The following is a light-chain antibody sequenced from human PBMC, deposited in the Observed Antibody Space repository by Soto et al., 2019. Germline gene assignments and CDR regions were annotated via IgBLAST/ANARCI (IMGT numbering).Light chain of an antibody. V-gene: IGKV1-5*01. CDR2: DAS. Sequence: DIQMTQSPSTLSASVGDRVAITCRASQNVNGWLAWYQQKPGKAPKLLIYDASSLESGVPSRFSGSGSGTDFTLTISSLQPDDFAVYFCQQRRNWVSFGPGTRL. CDR3: QQRRNWVS. CDR1: QNVNGW. J-gene: IGKJ3*01.